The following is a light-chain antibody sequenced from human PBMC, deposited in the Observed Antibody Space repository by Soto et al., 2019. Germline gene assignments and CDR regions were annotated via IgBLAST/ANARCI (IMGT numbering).Light chain of an antibody. J-gene: IGLJ1*01. CDR3: NSYTGSSLSV. CDR1: SSDVARYDS. CDR2: GVN. V-gene: IGLV2-14*01. Sequence: QSVLAQPASVSGSPGQSITTSCTGTSSDVARYDSVSWYQQHPGKAPKLIIYGVNYRPSGVSDRFSGSKSGNTASLTISGLQAEDEADYYCNSYTGSSLSVFGIGTKSPS.